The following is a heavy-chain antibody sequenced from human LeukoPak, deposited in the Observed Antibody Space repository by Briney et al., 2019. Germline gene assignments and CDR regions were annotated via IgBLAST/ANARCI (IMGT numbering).Heavy chain of an antibody. J-gene: IGHJ6*03. CDR1: GYTFTSYG. D-gene: IGHD2-15*01. V-gene: IGHV1-18*01. Sequence: ASVKASCKASGYTFTSYGISWVRQAPGQGLEWMGWISAYNGNTNYAQKLQGRVTMTTDTSTSTAYMELRSLRSDDTAVYYCASGYCSGGSCHNYYYYMDVWGKGTTVTVSS. CDR2: ISAYNGNT. CDR3: ASGYCSGGSCHNYYYYMDV.